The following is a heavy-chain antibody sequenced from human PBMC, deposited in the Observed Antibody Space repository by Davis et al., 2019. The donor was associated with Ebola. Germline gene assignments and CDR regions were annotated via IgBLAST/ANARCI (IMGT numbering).Heavy chain of an antibody. CDR1: GESSSAYY. V-gene: IGHV4-34*01. J-gene: IGHJ4*02. Sequence: SETLSLTCAVYGESSSAYYCTWIRQTPGAGLEWIGEINHSGSTNYNPSLASRLIISIDTSKNQFFLQLNSVTAADTAVYFCARGDFGGKQLVYWGQGTLVTVSS. D-gene: IGHD6-13*01. CDR3: ARGDFGGKQLVY. CDR2: INHSGST.